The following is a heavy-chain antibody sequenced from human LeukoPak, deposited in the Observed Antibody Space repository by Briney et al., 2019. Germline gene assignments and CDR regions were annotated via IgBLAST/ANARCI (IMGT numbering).Heavy chain of an antibody. Sequence: ASVKVSCKASGYTFTSYDINWVRQATGQGLEWMGRMNPNSGNTGYAQKFQGRVTMTRNTSISTAYMELSSLRSEDTAVYYCARGITHIAAAGIWGQGTIVTVSS. D-gene: IGHD6-13*01. CDR3: ARGITHIAAAGI. V-gene: IGHV1-8*01. CDR2: MNPNSGNT. J-gene: IGHJ3*02. CDR1: GYTFTSYD.